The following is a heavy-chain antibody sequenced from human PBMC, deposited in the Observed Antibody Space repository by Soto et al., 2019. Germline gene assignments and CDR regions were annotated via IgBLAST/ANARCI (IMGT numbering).Heavy chain of an antibody. CDR2: IIPILGIA. CDR3: ARESRREHQLLYY. J-gene: IGHJ4*02. D-gene: IGHD2-2*01. CDR1: GVTFSSYT. V-gene: IGHV1-69*04. Sequence: SVKVSCKASGVTFSSYTICWVRQAPGQGLEWMGRIIPILGIANYAQKFQGRVTITADKSTSTAYMELSSLRSEDTAVYYCARESRREHQLLYYWGQGTLVTVSS.